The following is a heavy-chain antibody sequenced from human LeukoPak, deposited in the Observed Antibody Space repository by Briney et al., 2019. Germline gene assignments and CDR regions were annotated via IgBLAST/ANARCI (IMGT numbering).Heavy chain of an antibody. CDR1: GFTFSSYE. CDR3: ARAEVISSWPVRYYYGMDV. D-gene: IGHD6-13*01. V-gene: IGHV3-48*03. CDR2: ISSSGSTI. J-gene: IGHJ6*02. Sequence: GGSLRLSCAASGFTFSSYEMNWVRQAPGKGLEWVSYISSSGSTIYYADSVKGRFTISRGNAKNSLYLQMNSLRAEDTAVYYCARAEVISSWPVRYYYGMDVWGQGTTVTVSS.